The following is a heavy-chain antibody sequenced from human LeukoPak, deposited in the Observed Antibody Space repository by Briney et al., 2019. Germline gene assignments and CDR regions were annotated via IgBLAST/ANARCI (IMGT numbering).Heavy chain of an antibody. Sequence: NPGGSLRLSCAASGFTFSDYYMSWIRQAPGKGLEWVSFISGSGSNTKYADSVKGRFTISRDNAKNSLYLQMNSLRAEDTAVYYCVRDSAHTVVVPAVIPPGLDNWFDPWGQGTLVTVSS. CDR3: VRDSAHTVVVPAVIPPGLDNWFDP. V-gene: IGHV3-11*05. CDR2: ISGSGSNT. D-gene: IGHD2-2*01. J-gene: IGHJ5*02. CDR1: GFTFSDYY.